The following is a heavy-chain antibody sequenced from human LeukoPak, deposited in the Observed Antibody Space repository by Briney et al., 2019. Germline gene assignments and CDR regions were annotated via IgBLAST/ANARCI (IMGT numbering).Heavy chain of an antibody. D-gene: IGHD2-2*01. Sequence: GAPVKVSCKASGYTFTGYYMHWVRQAPGQGLEWMGWINPNSGGTNYAQKFQGRVTMTRDTSISTAYMELSRLRSDDTAVYYCARDFSYSAIFDYWGQGTLVTVSS. CDR1: GYTFTGYY. J-gene: IGHJ4*02. CDR2: INPNSGGT. V-gene: IGHV1-2*02. CDR3: ARDFSYSAIFDY.